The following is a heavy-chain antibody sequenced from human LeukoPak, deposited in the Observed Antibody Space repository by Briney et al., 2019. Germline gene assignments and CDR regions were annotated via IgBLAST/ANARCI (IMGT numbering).Heavy chain of an antibody. V-gene: IGHV3-21*01. J-gene: IGHJ3*02. CDR1: GFTFSSYS. CDR2: ISSSSSYI. CDR3: ARDALRYFDWLFQPDAFDI. D-gene: IGHD3-9*01. Sequence: PGGSLRLSCAASGFTFSSYSMNWVRQAPGKGLEWVSSISSSSSYIYYADSVKGRFTISRDNAKNSLYLQMNSLRAEDTAVYYCARDALRYFDWLFQPDAFDIWGQGTMVTVSS.